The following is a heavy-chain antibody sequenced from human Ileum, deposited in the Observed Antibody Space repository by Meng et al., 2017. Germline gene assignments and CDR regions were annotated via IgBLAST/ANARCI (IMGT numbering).Heavy chain of an antibody. V-gene: IGHV4-4*02. D-gene: IGHD2-2*01. CDR1: GGSISSSNW. J-gene: IGHJ5*01. CDR2: IYHSGSP. CDR3: ARVVGGPASMSGWFDP. Sequence: QGPRREPGPGLVKPSGTLSLPGAVSGGSISSSNWWTWVRQAPGKGLEWIGEIYHSGSPNYNPSLKSRVTISVDKSQNQFSLKLNSVTAADTAVYYCARVVGGPASMSGWFDPWGQGTLVTVSS.